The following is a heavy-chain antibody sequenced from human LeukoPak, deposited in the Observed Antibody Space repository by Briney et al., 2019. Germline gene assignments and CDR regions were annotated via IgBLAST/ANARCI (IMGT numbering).Heavy chain of an antibody. V-gene: IGHV4-34*01. CDR3: ARFGWAYYYDSSGYYSVGAVDY. J-gene: IGHJ4*02. CDR2: INHSGST. Sequence: SETLSLTCAVYGGSFSGYYWSWIRQPPGKGLEWIGEINHSGSTNYNPSLKSRVTISVDTSKNQFSLKLSSVTAADTAVYYCARFGWAYYYDSSGYYSVGAVDYWGQGTLVTVSS. D-gene: IGHD3-22*01. CDR1: GGSFSGYY.